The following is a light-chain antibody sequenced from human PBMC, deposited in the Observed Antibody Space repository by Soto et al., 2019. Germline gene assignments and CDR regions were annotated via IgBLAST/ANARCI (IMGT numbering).Light chain of an antibody. CDR1: SNDVGAYNY. V-gene: IGLV2-14*01. CDR3: SSYTKRSTYV. J-gene: IGLJ1*01. Sequence: SALAQPASVSGSLGQSITISCTGTSNDVGAYNYVYWYQQHPGKAPKLIIYEVSNRPSGTSNRFSGSKSGNTASLTISGLQAEAEADFYCSSYTKRSTYVFGHGTKLTV. CDR2: EVS.